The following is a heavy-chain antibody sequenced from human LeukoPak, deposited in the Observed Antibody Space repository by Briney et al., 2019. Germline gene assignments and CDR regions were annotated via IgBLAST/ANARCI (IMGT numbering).Heavy chain of an antibody. CDR3: ASSSPAAISDGMDV. D-gene: IGHD2-2*01. CDR2: INSDGSST. Sequence: GGSLRLSCAASGFTFSSYWMHWVRQPPGKGLVWVSRINSDGSSTSYADSVKGRFTISRDNAKNTLYLQMNSLRAEDTAVYYCASSSPAAISDGMDVWGQGTTVTVSS. J-gene: IGHJ6*02. CDR1: GFTFSSYW. V-gene: IGHV3-74*01.